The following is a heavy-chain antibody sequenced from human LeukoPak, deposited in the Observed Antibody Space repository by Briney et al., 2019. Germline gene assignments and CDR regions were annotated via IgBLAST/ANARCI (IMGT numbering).Heavy chain of an antibody. V-gene: IGHV1-2*02. Sequence: GASVKVSCKAFGYTFTGYYMHWVRQAPGQGLEWMGWINPNSGGTNYAQKFQGRVTMTRDTSISTAYMELSSLRAEDTAVYYCARVFFPTPEGNLPQDWGQGTLVTVSS. D-gene: IGHD1-7*01. J-gene: IGHJ4*02. CDR3: ARVFFPTPEGNLPQD. CDR2: INPNSGGT. CDR1: GYTFTGYY.